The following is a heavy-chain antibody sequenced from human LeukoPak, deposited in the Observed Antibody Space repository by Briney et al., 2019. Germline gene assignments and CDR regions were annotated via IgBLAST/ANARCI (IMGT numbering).Heavy chain of an antibody. J-gene: IGHJ4*02. CDR3: ARTLSIAARFFSRGSKYYFDY. V-gene: IGHV1-8*03. CDR2: MNPNSGNT. CDR1: GYTFTSYD. D-gene: IGHD6-6*01. Sequence: ASVKVSCKASGYTFTSYDINWVRQATGQGLEWMGWMNPNSGNTGYAQKFQGRVTITRNTSISTAYMELSSLRSEDTAVYYCARTLSIAARFFSRGSKYYFDYWGQGTLVTVSS.